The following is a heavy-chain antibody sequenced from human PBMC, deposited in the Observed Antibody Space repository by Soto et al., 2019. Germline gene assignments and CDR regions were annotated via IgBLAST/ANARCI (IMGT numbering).Heavy chain of an antibody. V-gene: IGHV3-23*01. D-gene: IGHD3-3*01. Sequence: PGGSLRLSCAASGFTFSSYAMSWVRQAPGKGLEWVSAISGSGGSTYYADSVKGRFTISRDNSKNTLYLQMNSLRAEDTAVYYCAKVASITIFGVVTTLYYFDYWGQGTLVTVSS. J-gene: IGHJ4*02. CDR2: ISGSGGST. CDR3: AKVASITIFGVVTTLYYFDY. CDR1: GFTFSSYA.